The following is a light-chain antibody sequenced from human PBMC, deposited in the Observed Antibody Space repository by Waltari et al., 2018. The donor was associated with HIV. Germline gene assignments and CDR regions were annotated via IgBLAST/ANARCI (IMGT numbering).Light chain of an antibody. CDR3: HQYNNWPYT. CDR2: GAS. Sequence: MTQSPDILPVSPGEGVTLTCRASQSVNTNVAWYQQRPGQAPRLLIYGASTRAAGFPARFSGGGSGTEFTLTISSLQSEDFALYFCHQYNNWPYTFGQGTKLDIK. CDR1: QSVNTN. J-gene: IGKJ2*01. V-gene: IGKV3-15*01.